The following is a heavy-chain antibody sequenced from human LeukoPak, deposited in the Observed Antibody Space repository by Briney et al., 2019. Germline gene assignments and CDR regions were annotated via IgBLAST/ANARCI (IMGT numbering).Heavy chain of an antibody. CDR2: ISGSGGST. J-gene: IGHJ4*02. CDR1: GFAFSSYA. Sequence: GGSLRLSCAASGFAFSSYAMSWVRQAPGKGLEWVSAISGSGGSTYYADSVKGRFTISRDNSKNTLYLQMNSLRAEDTAVYYCAKGMRHCDSTSCYSFHPPDYWGQGTLVSVSS. D-gene: IGHD2-2*02. V-gene: IGHV3-23*01. CDR3: AKGMRHCDSTSCYSFHPPDY.